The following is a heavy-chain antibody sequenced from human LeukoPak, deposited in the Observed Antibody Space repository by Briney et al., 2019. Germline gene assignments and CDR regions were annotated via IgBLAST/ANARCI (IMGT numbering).Heavy chain of an antibody. V-gene: IGHV3-21*01. CDR3: ESGRYYDSSGYYYVNY. J-gene: IGHJ4*02. CDR2: ISSSSSYI. CDR1: GFTFSCYS. D-gene: IGHD3-22*01. Sequence: PGGSLRLSCAASGFTFSCYSMNWVRQAPGKGLEWVSSISSSSSYIYYADSVKGRFTISRDNAKNSLYLQMNSLRAEDTAVYYCESGRYYDSSGYYYVNYWGQGTLVTVSS.